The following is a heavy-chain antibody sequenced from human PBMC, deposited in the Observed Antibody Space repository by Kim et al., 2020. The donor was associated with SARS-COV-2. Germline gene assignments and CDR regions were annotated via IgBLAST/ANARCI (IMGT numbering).Heavy chain of an antibody. CDR1: GFTFSSYW. CDR2: IKQDGSEK. J-gene: IGHJ5*02. CDR3: ARQKTGIAGEAVWFDP. V-gene: IGHV3-7*01. D-gene: IGHD6-13*01. Sequence: GGSLRLSCAASGFTFSSYWMSWVRQAPGKGLEWVANIKQDGSEKYYVDSVKGRFTISRDNAKNSLYLQMNSLRAEDTAVYYCARQKTGIAGEAVWFDPWGQGTLVTVSS.